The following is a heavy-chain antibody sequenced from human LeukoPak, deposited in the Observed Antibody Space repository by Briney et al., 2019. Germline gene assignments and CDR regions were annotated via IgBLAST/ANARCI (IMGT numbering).Heavy chain of an antibody. CDR1: GFTFSNYV. D-gene: IGHD3-16*01. J-gene: IGHJ4*02. V-gene: IGHV3-23*01. Sequence: GGSLRLSCAASGFTFSNYVMGWVRQAPGKGLEWVSAISGPGATIYYADSVKGRFTISRDNSKNTLSLQVDSLRAEDTAVYYCAKDGVWGSFAFYFDYWGQGALVTVSS. CDR2: ISGPGATI. CDR3: AKDGVWGSFAFYFDY.